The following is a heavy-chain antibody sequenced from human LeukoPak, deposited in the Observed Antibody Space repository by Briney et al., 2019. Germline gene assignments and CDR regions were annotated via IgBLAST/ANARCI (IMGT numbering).Heavy chain of an antibody. CDR2: ISASGGGT. CDR3: AKERSSSRPYNWFDP. CDR1: GFTFNSYA. J-gene: IGHJ5*02. Sequence: PGGSLRLSCAASGFTFNSYAMSWVRQAPGQGLVWVSGISASGGGTDYADSVKGRFTISRDNSKNTLYLQMNNLRAEDTAVYYCAKERSSSRPYNWFDPWGQGTLVTVSS. D-gene: IGHD6-13*01. V-gene: IGHV3-23*01.